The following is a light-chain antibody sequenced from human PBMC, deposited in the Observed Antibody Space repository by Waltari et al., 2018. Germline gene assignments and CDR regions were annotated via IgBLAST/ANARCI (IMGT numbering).Light chain of an antibody. CDR3: CSYAGTDSWL. Sequence: QSALTQPASMSGSPGHSITISCTGTSDDVGGYNLVSWYQQHPGKAPKLIILEVTKRPSGVSSRFSGSRSGNTASLTLSGLLPEDEAAYYCCSYAGTDSWLFGGGTNVTVL. J-gene: IGLJ3*02. CDR1: SDDVGGYNL. CDR2: EVT. V-gene: IGLV2-23*02.